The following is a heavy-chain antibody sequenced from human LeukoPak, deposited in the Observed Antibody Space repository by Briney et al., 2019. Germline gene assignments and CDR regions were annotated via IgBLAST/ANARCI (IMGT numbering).Heavy chain of an antibody. CDR2: IYYSGST. Sequence: SETLSLTCTVSGGSISSGSYYWSWIRQPPGKGLEWIGYIYYSGSTNYNPSLKSRVTISVDTSKNQFSLKLSSVTAADTAVYYCARVPPPWITFGGDFDYWGQGTLVTVSS. CDR1: GGSISSGSYY. V-gene: IGHV4-61*01. D-gene: IGHD3-16*01. J-gene: IGHJ4*02. CDR3: ARVPPPWITFGGDFDY.